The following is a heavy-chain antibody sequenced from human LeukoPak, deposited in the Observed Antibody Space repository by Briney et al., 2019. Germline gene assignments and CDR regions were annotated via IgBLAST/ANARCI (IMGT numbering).Heavy chain of an antibody. CDR2: INHSGST. Sequence: PSETLSLTCAVYGGSFSGYYWSWIRQPPGKGLEWIGEINHSGSTNYNPSLKSRVTISVDTSKNQFSPKLSSVTAADTAVYYCAARRGSLDYWGQGTLVTVSS. CDR1: GGSFSGYY. D-gene: IGHD1-26*01. CDR3: AARRGSLDY. J-gene: IGHJ4*02. V-gene: IGHV4-34*01.